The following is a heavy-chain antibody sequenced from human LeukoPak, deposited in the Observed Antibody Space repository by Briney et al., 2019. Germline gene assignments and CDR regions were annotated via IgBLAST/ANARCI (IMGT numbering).Heavy chain of an antibody. CDR2: IYYSGST. V-gene: IGHV4-59*08. D-gene: IGHD3-10*01. J-gene: IGHJ4*02. Sequence: SETLSLTCIVSGGSISNYYWSWIRQPPGKGLEWIGYIYYSGSTNYNASLKSRVIISVDTSMNQFSLKLNSVTAADTAVYYCAATSYYGSGTYDYWGQGSLVTVSS. CDR3: AATSYYGSGTYDY. CDR1: GGSISNYY.